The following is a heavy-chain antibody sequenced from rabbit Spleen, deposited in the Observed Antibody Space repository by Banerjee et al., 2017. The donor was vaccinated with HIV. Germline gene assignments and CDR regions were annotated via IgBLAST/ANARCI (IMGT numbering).Heavy chain of an antibody. D-gene: IGHD3-1*01. V-gene: IGHV1S40*01. CDR1: GFSFSSSFY. CDR2: IYTSSGST. Sequence: QSLEESGGDLVKPGASLTLTCTASGFSFSSSFYMCWVRQAPGKGLEWIACIYTSSGSTWYASWVNGRFTISKPSSTTVTLQMTSLTAADTATYFCARGVGNAGLNLWGPGTLVTVS. J-gene: IGHJ4*01. CDR3: ARGVGNAGLNL.